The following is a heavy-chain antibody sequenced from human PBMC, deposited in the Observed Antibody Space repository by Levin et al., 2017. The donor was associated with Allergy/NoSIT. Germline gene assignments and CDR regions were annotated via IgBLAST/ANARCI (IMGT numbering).Heavy chain of an antibody. V-gene: IGHV1-8*01. Sequence: GASVKVSCKASGYTFTSYDINWVRQATGQGLEWMGWMNPNSGNTGYAQKFQGRVTMTRNTSISTAYMELSSLRSEDTAVYYCARGGRPRVRGVINEYFDYWGQGTLVTVSS. CDR1: GYTFTSYD. CDR3: ARGGRPRVRGVINEYFDY. J-gene: IGHJ4*02. CDR2: MNPNSGNT. D-gene: IGHD3-10*01.